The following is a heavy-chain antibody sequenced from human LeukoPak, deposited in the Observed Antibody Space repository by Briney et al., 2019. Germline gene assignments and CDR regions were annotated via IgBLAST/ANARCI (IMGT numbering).Heavy chain of an antibody. D-gene: IGHD1-1*01. CDR1: GFTFKNYA. J-gene: IGHJ4*02. CDR3: GRDWKLDY. CDR2: IGDTNGDT. V-gene: IGHV3-23*01. Sequence: GGSLRLSCAASGFTFKNYAMSWVRQAPGKGLEWVSAIGDTNGDTKYADSVEGRFTISRDNSRNTLYLHLNSLRVEDTAIYYCGRDWKLDYWGQGTLVTVSS.